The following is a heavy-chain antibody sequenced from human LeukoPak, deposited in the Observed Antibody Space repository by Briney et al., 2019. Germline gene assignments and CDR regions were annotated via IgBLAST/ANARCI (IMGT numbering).Heavy chain of an antibody. CDR2: ISGSGGST. D-gene: IGHD1-26*01. CDR1: GFTFSSYA. V-gene: IGHV3-23*01. J-gene: IGHJ3*02. Sequence: GGSLRLSCAASGFTFSSYAMSWVRQAPGKGLEWVSAISGSGGSTYYADSVKGRFTISRDNSKNTLYLQMNSLRAEDTAVYYCAKDGYGSYYGIGAFDIWGQGTMVTVSS. CDR3: AKDGYGSYYGIGAFDI.